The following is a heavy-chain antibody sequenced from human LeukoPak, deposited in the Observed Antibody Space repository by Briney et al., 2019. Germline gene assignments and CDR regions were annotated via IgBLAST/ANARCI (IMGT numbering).Heavy chain of an antibody. V-gene: IGHV3-33*01. J-gene: IGHJ4*02. CDR1: GFTFNHYG. CDR2: IWSDGTHK. Sequence: PGGSLRLSCAAAGFTFNHYGMRWVRQAPGKGLEWVSVIWSDGTHKYYAASVKGRFTISRDDFDKTVYLQMSSLRPDDTGVYNCARDAQRGFDSSNSLQYWGQGTPVTAST. D-gene: IGHD4-11*01. CDR3: ARDAQRGFDSSNSLQY.